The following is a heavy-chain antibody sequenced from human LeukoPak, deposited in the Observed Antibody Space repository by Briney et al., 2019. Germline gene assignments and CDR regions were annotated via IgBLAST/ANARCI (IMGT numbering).Heavy chain of an antibody. Sequence: GGSLRLSCAASGFTFSSYGMSWVRQAPGKGLEWVSAISGSGGSTYYADSVKGRFTISRDNSKNTLYLQMNSLRAEDTAVYYCAKDLLPSDYYYYMDVWGKGTTVTVSS. CDR2: ISGSGGST. V-gene: IGHV3-23*01. CDR1: GFTFSSYG. J-gene: IGHJ6*03. CDR3: AKDLLPSDYYYYMDV. D-gene: IGHD2-15*01.